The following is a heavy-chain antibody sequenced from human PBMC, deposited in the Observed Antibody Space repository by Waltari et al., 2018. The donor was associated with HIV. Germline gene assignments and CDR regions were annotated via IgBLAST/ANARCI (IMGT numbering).Heavy chain of an antibody. J-gene: IGHJ6*02. CDR1: GYTFISYD. V-gene: IGHV1-8*01. CDR2: MNPNSGNT. Sequence: QVQLVQSGAEVKKPGASVKVSCKASGYTFISYDINWVRQATGQGLEWMGRMNPNSGNTGYAQKFQGRVTMTRNTSISTAYMELSSLRSEDTAVYYCARGDSPASYYYYYGMDVWGQGTTVTVSS. CDR3: ARGDSPASYYYYYGMDV.